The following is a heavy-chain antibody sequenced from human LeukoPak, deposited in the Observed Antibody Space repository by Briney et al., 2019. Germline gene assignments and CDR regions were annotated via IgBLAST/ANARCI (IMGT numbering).Heavy chain of an antibody. J-gene: IGHJ5*02. CDR1: GYTFTIYG. CDR2: ISAYNGNT. D-gene: IGHD6-13*01. Sequence: GASVTVSCKSSGYTFTIYGISWVRQAPGQGLEWMGCISAYNGNTNYSQKLQGKVTMTTDTSTSTAYMELRSLRSDDTAVYYCARVDKKHIAGADPNWFDPWGQGTLVTVSS. V-gene: IGHV1-18*01. CDR3: ARVDKKHIAGADPNWFDP.